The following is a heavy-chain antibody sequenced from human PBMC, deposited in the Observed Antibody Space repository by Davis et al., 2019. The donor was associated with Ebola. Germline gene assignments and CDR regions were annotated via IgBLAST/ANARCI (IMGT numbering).Heavy chain of an antibody. J-gene: IGHJ5*02. CDR3: ARALGYSSGWFKVGWFDP. Sequence: GGSLRLSCSASGFTFTRNWMGWVRQAPGKGLEWVANIKEDGSQTYYVDSVKGRFTISRDNAKNTLYLQMNSLRAEDTAVYYCARALGYSSGWFKVGWFDPWGQGTLVTVSS. D-gene: IGHD6-19*01. V-gene: IGHV3-7*01. CDR1: GFTFTRNW. CDR2: IKEDGSQT.